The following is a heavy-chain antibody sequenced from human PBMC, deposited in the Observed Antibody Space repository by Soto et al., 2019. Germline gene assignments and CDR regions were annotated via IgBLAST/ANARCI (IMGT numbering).Heavy chain of an antibody. J-gene: IGHJ4*02. V-gene: IGHV1-46*01. Sequence: QVQLVQSGAEVKWPGASVKVSCKESGYTFINYYIHWVRQAPGQGLEWMGIINPSSAATNYAQSFQGRVTVTRVTSTSTVYLDLSSLRSDDTAVYYCARARDTSGYAALDYWGQGTLVTVSS. CDR2: INPSSAAT. CDR3: ARARDTSGYAALDY. CDR1: GYTFINYY. D-gene: IGHD3-22*01.